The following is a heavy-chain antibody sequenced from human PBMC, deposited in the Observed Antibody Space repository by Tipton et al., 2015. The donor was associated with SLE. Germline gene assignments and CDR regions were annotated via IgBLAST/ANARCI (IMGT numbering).Heavy chain of an antibody. Sequence: LRLSCTVSGGSITSHYWNWIRQPQGKGLEWIGYVSYSGTTSYKPSLESRVTISVDRAKNQFSLKLRSVTAADTAVYYCARFHLKSYYEFDSWGQGTLVTVSS. J-gene: IGHJ5*01. V-gene: IGHV4-59*11. D-gene: IGHD1-26*01. CDR2: VSYSGTT. CDR1: GGSITSHY. CDR3: ARFHLKSYYEFDS.